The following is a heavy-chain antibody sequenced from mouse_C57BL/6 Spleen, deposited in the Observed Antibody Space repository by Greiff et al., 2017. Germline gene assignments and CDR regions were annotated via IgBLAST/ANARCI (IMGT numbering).Heavy chain of an antibody. V-gene: IGHV1-50*01. Sequence: VQLQQPGAELVKPGASVKLSCKASGYTFTSYWMQWVKQRPGQGLEWIGEIDPSDSYTNYNQKFKGKATLTVDTSSSTAYMQLSSLTSEDSAVYYCARSGDFAYWGQGTLVTVSA. J-gene: IGHJ3*01. CDR1: GYTFTSYW. CDR3: ARSGDFAY. CDR2: IDPSDSYT.